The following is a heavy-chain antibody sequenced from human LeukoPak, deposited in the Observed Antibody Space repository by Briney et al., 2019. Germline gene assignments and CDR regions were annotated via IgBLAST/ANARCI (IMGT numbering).Heavy chain of an antibody. CDR2: ISSSSSYI. CDR3: ARDRGWHSSSFDY. J-gene: IGHJ4*02. V-gene: IGHV3-21*01. Sequence: AGSLRLSCAASGFTFSSYSMNWVRQAPGQGLEWVSSISSSSSYIYYADSVKGRFTISRDNAKNSLYLQMNSLRAEDTAVYYCARDRGWHSSSFDYWGQGTLVTVSS. CDR1: GFTFSSYS. D-gene: IGHD6-13*01.